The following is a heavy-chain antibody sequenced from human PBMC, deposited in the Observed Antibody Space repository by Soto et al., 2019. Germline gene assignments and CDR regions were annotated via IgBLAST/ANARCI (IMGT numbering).Heavy chain of an antibody. V-gene: IGHV3-74*01. D-gene: IGHD3-22*01. CDR1: GFTFSSYW. CDR3: AREGNYDESSGNDQDAGDI. J-gene: IGHJ3*02. Sequence: EVQLVESGGGLVQPGGSLRLSCAASGFTFSSYWMHWVRQAPGKGLVWVSRVNSDGSSTSYADSVKGRFTISRDNAKETLYLQRNSLRAEDTAVYYCAREGNYDESSGNDQDAGDIWGQGTMVTVSS. CDR2: VNSDGSST.